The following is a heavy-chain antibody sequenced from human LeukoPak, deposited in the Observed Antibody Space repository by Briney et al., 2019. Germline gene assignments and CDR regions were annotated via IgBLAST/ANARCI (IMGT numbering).Heavy chain of an antibody. J-gene: IGHJ4*02. CDR2: ISYDGSNK. CDR1: GFTFSSYA. Sequence: PGGSLRLSCATSGFTFSSYAMHWVRQAPGKGLEWVAVISYDGSNKYYADSVKGRFTISRDNSKNTLYLQMNSLRAEDTAVYYCARDERYSLLYYFDYWGQGTLVTVSS. CDR3: ARDERYSLLYYFDY. D-gene: IGHD2-2*02. V-gene: IGHV3-30-3*01.